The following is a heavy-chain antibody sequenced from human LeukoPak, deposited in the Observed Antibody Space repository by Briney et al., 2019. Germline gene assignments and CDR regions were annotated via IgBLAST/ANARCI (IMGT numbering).Heavy chain of an antibody. CDR3: ARRRYTGTYYYFDL. CDR1: GFTLSTHW. J-gene: IGHJ4*02. V-gene: IGHV3-74*01. D-gene: IGHD1-26*01. Sequence: PGGSLRLSCAASGFTLSTHWMHWVRQAPGKGLVWVSRINGDGTTTSYADSVKGRFTISRVNAKSTLYLEIDSLRAEDTAIYYCARRRYTGTYYYFDLWGQGTLVTVSS. CDR2: INGDGTTT.